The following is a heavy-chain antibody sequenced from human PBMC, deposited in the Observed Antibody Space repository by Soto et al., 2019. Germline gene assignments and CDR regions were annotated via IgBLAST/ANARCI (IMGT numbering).Heavy chain of an antibody. CDR2: IPYDGNNK. CDR3: ARSYKSGWYYFDY. Sequence: EGSLRLSCAASRFTFSTYAIHWVRQAPGKGLEWAAFIPYDGNNKNYADSVKGRFTISRDNSKNTVYLQMNSLTAEDTAVYYCARSYKSGWYYFDYWGQGTLVTVSS. D-gene: IGHD6-19*01. V-gene: IGHV3-30-3*01. CDR1: RFTFSTYA. J-gene: IGHJ4*02.